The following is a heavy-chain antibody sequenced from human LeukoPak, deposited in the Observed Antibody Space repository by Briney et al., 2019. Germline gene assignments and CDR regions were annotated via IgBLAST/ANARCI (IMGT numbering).Heavy chain of an antibody. Sequence: GSLRLSCAASGFTFDDYTMHWVRPAPGKGLEWVSLISWDGVSTYYADSVKGRFTISRDNSKNSLYLQMNSLRTEDTALYYCAKDKGERQKPTYYYYYGMDVWGQGTTVTVSS. D-gene: IGHD1-14*01. J-gene: IGHJ6*02. CDR3: AKDKGERQKPTYYYYYGMDV. CDR2: ISWDGVST. V-gene: IGHV3-43*01. CDR1: GFTFDDYT.